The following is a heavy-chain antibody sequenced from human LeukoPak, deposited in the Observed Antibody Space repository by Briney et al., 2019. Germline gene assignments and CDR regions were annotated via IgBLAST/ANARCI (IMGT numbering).Heavy chain of an antibody. J-gene: IGHJ1*01. D-gene: IGHD3-22*01. V-gene: IGHV4-34*01. CDR3: ARAFNYDSSGYYRRVPGFQH. Sequence: SETLFRTCAVYGGFFSGYYWSWFRAPLGKGVEWGGAINHSGSTNYNPSLKSRVTISVDTSKNQFSLKLSSVTAADTAVYYCARAFNYDSSGYYRRVPGFQHWGQGTLVTVSS. CDR1: GGFFSGYY. CDR2: INHSGST.